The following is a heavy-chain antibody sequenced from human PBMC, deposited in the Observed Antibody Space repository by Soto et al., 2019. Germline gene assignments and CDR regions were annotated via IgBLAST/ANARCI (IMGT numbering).Heavy chain of an antibody. CDR1: ADSISSFY. Sequence: LXESGPGLVKSSESLSLSCTVSADSISSFYWIWIRQPPGETFEFLGYIYHTGSTNXNXXLXXXXXXXXXXXXXXXXXXXXXXXXTDTAIYXCAAXDCRXGTCSGAVDIWGRGTXXT. CDR3: AAXDCRXGTCSGAVDI. J-gene: IGHJ3*02. V-gene: IGHV4-59*01. CDR2: IYHTGST. D-gene: IGHD2-15*01.